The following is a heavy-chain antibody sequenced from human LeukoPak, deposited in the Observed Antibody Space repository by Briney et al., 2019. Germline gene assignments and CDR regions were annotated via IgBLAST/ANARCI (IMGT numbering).Heavy chain of an antibody. J-gene: IGHJ4*02. D-gene: IGHD4-23*01. CDR2: INPNSGGS. CDR1: GYTFTGYY. Sequence: ASVKVSCKASGYTFTGYYMYWVRQAPGQGLEWMGWINPNSGGSNFAQNFQGRVTMTRDTSISTAYMELSRLRSDDTAVYYCARNGNSGFDYWGQGTLVTVSS. CDR3: ARNGNSGFDY. V-gene: IGHV1-2*02.